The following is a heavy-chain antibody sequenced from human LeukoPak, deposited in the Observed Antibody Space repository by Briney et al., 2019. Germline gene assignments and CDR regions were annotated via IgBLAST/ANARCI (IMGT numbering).Heavy chain of an antibody. CDR3: ARDRSSSSSYYYYYMDV. D-gene: IGHD6-6*01. J-gene: IGHJ6*03. CDR2: ISAYNGNT. V-gene: IGHV1-18*01. CDR1: GYTFTSYG. Sequence: ASVKVSCKASGYTFTSYGISWVRQAPGQGLAWMGWISAYNGNTNYAQKLQGRVTMTTDTSTSTAYMELRSLRSDDTAVYYCARDRSSSSSYYYYYMDVWGKGTTVTVSS.